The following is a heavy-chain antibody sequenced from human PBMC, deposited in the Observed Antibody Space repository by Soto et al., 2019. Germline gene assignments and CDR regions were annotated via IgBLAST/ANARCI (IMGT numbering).Heavy chain of an antibody. D-gene: IGHD4-17*01. J-gene: IGHJ4*02. CDR1: GFTFSSYA. CDR3: AKDFQDGGAEY. Sequence: EVQLLESGGGLVQPGGSLRLPCAASGFTFSSYAMSWVRQAPGKGLVWVSAISGSGGSTYYADSVKGRFTISRDNSKNTLYLQMNGLRAEDRAVYYCAKDFQDGGAEYWGQGTLVTVSS. CDR2: ISGSGGST. V-gene: IGHV3-23*01.